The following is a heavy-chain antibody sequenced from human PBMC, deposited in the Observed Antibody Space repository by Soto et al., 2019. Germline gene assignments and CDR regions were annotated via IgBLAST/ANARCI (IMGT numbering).Heavy chain of an antibody. J-gene: IGHJ6*02. V-gene: IGHV1-69*01. Sequence: QAQLEQSGGEVKKPGSSVKVSCKASRVAFSKFIVTWVRQAPGLGLEWVGGIIPIFGTANYAQKFQGRVTITADESTSTSYMEVNNLRSEDTAVYYCAKVRYSSPMGYYYGMDVWGQGTKVNVSS. CDR2: IIPIFGTA. CDR3: AKVRYSSPMGYYYGMDV. D-gene: IGHD6-19*01. CDR1: RVAFSKFI.